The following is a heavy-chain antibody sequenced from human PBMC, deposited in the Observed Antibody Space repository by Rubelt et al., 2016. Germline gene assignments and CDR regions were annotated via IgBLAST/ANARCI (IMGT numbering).Heavy chain of an antibody. Sequence: QVQLVQSGAEVKKPGASVKVSCKTSGYTFTGYYIQWMRQAPGQGLEWMGWINPNSGGTNNAHKFHGRVTMTREKSISTAYMELMSMRSDDTAVYYCARGGIYSTDYWGQGTLVTVSS. CDR2: INPNSGGT. CDR1: GYTFTGYY. D-gene: IGHD3-16*01. J-gene: IGHJ4*02. CDR3: ARGGIYSTDY. V-gene: IGHV1-2*02.